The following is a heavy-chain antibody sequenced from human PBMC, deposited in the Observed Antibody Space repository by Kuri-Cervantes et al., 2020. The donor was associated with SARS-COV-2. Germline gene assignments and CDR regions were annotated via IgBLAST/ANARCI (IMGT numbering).Heavy chain of an antibody. D-gene: IGHD3-9*01. Sequence: GESLKISCAASGFTVSSNYMSWVRQAPGKGLEWVSVIYSGGSTYYAGSVKGRFTISRDNSKNTLYLQMNSLSAEDTAVYYYARSFEGWDVWGQGTTVTVSS. CDR3: ARSFEGWDV. CDR2: IYSGGST. J-gene: IGHJ6*02. CDR1: GFTVSSNY. V-gene: IGHV3-53*01.